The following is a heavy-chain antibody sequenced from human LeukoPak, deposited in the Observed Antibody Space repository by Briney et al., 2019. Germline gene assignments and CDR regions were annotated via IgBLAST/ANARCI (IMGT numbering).Heavy chain of an antibody. CDR2: INSDGSST. J-gene: IGHJ4*02. V-gene: IGHV3-74*01. CDR1: GFTFSTYW. Sequence: GGPLRLSCAASGFTFSTYWMHWVRHSPGKGLVWVSRINSDGSSTRYADSVKGRFTISRDNAKNRLYLQMNSLRAEDTAVYYCAAMVATVEAFDYWGQGTLVTVSS. CDR3: AAMVATVEAFDY. D-gene: IGHD2-21*02.